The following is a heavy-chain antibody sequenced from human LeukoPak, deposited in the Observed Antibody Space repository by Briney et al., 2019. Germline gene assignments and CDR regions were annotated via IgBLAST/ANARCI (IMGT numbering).Heavy chain of an antibody. CDR3: AKNRYTYGFGLDY. CDR1: GFTFSSYA. Sequence: GGSLRLSCAASGFTFSSYAMGWVRQVPGKGLEWVSAISATGGTTYYADSVKGRSTISRDNSKNTLYLRMRSLRAEDSAVYYCAKNRYTYGFGLDYWGQGTPLTVSS. CDR2: ISATGGTT. V-gene: IGHV3-23*01. J-gene: IGHJ4*02. D-gene: IGHD5-18*01.